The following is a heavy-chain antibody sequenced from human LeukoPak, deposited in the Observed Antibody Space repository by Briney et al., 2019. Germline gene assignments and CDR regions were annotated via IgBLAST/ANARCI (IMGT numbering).Heavy chain of an antibody. CDR1: GGSISSSSYY. J-gene: IGHJ4*02. Sequence: SETLSLTCTVSGGSISSSSYYWGWIRQPPGKGLEWIGSIYHSGRTFYNPSLKSRVTISVDTSKNQFSLMLSSVTAADTAVYYCARVRDYVWGSSRYTLYYFDYWGQGTQVTVSS. V-gene: IGHV4-39*07. CDR2: IYHSGRT. CDR3: ARVRDYVWGSSRYTLYYFDY. D-gene: IGHD3-16*02.